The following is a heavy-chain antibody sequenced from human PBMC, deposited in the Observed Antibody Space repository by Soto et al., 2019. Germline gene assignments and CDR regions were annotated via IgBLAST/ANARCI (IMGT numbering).Heavy chain of an antibody. Sequence: GGSLRLSCAASGLTFISYGMHWVRQAPGKGLEWVATISNDGNNKYYIDSVKGRFTISRDNSKNTLYLQMNSLRPDDTAVFYGGVAWYFADYWGQGP. J-gene: IGHJ4*02. D-gene: IGHD6-13*01. CDR3: GVAWYFADY. CDR1: GLTFISYG. CDR2: ISNDGNNK. V-gene: IGHV3-30*03.